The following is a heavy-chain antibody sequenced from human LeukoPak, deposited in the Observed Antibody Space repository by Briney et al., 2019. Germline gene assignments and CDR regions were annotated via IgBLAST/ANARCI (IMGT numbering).Heavy chain of an antibody. CDR1: GGSFSGYH. V-gene: IGHV4-34*01. D-gene: IGHD2-2*01. CDR2: INHSGST. Sequence: PSETLSLTCAAYGGSFSGYHWSWIRQPPGKGLEWIGEINHSGSTNYNPSLKSRVTISVDTSKNQFSLRLSSVTAADTAVYYCARGRRIGCSSTSCYRYYYYYGMDVWGQGTTVTVSS. CDR3: ARGRRIGCSSTSCYRYYYYYGMDV. J-gene: IGHJ6*02.